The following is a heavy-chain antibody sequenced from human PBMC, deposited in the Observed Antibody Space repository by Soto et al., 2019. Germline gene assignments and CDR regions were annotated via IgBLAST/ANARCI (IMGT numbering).Heavy chain of an antibody. D-gene: IGHD3-3*01. J-gene: IGHJ4*02. CDR1: GFTFSSYA. Sequence: GGFLRLSCAASGFTFSSYAMSWVRQAPGKGLEWVSAISGSGGSTYYADSVKGRFTISRDNSKNTLYLQMNSLRAEDTAVYYCAKDPNTYYDFWSGYFFDYWGQGTLVTVSA. CDR2: ISGSGGST. CDR3: AKDPNTYYDFWSGYFFDY. V-gene: IGHV3-23*01.